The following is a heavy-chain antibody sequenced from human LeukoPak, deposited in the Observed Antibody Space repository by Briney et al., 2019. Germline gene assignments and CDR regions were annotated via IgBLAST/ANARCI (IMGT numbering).Heavy chain of an antibody. Sequence: ASVKVSCRASVYTFTSYGISWVRQAPGQGLEWMGWISAYNGNTNYAQKLQGRATMTTDTSTSTAYMELRSLRSDDTAVYYCARVRVTNAYYYYGMDVWGQGTTVTVSS. CDR1: VYTFTSYG. V-gene: IGHV1-18*01. J-gene: IGHJ6*02. CDR3: ARVRVTNAYYYYGMDV. D-gene: IGHD4-17*01. CDR2: ISAYNGNT.